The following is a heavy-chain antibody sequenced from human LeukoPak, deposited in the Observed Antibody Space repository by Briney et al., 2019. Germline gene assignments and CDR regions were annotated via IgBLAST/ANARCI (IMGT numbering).Heavy chain of an antibody. CDR3: ARHQPDHSNYEGWFDP. J-gene: IGHJ5*02. V-gene: IGHV5-51*01. Sequence: GESLKISCKGSGYGFTSYWIGWVRQIPGKGLEWMGIIYPGDSDTRYSPSFQGQVTISADKSISTAYLQWSSLKASDTAMYYCARHQPDHSNYEGWFDPWGQGTLVTVSS. D-gene: IGHD4-11*01. CDR2: IYPGDSDT. CDR1: GYGFTSYW.